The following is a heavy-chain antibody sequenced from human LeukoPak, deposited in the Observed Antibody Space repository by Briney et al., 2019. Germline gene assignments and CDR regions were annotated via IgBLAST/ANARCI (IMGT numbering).Heavy chain of an antibody. J-gene: IGHJ6*02. Sequence: GRSLRLSCAASGFTFSSYGMHWVRQAPGKGLEWVAVIWYDGSNKYYADSVKGRFTISRDNSKNTLYLQMNSLRAEDTAVYYCARDRYGDLYYYYYGMDVWGQGTTVTVSS. D-gene: IGHD4-17*01. CDR2: IWYDGSNK. CDR1: GFTFSSYG. CDR3: ARDRYGDLYYYYYGMDV. V-gene: IGHV3-33*01.